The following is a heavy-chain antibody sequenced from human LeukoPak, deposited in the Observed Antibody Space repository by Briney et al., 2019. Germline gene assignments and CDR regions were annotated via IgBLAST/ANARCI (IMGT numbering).Heavy chain of an antibody. J-gene: IGHJ6*02. CDR3: ARDGSVAAAALGWGAPYSRNYYGMDV. CDR1: GYTFTNYA. Sequence: GASVKVSCKASGYTFTNYAISWVRQAPGQGLEWMGWISAYNGNTNYAQKFQGRVTMTTDTSTNTVHMDLRSLRSDDTAVYYCARDGSVAAAALGWGAPYSRNYYGMDVWGQGTTVTVSS. CDR2: ISAYNGNT. D-gene: IGHD6-13*01. V-gene: IGHV1-18*01.